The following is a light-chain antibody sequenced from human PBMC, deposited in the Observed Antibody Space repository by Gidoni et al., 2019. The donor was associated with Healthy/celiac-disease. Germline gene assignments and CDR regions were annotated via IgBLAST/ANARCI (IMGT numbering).Light chain of an antibody. Sequence: QLVLTQSPSASASLGASVKLTCTLSSGHSSYDIAWHQQQPEKGPRYLMKLNSDGSHSKGDGIPDRFSGSSSGAERYLTLSSLQSEDEADYYCQTWGTGILVFGGGTKLTVL. CDR2: LNSDGSH. J-gene: IGLJ2*01. CDR1: SGHSSYD. CDR3: QTWGTGILV. V-gene: IGLV4-69*01.